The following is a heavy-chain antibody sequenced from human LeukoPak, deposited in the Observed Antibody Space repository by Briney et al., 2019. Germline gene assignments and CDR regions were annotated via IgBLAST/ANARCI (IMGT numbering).Heavy chain of an antibody. J-gene: IGHJ5*02. CDR1: GGTFSSYA. D-gene: IGHD2-2*02. V-gene: IGHV1-69*05. Sequence: SVKVSCKASGGTFSSYAISWVRQAPGQGLEWMGGIIPIFGTANYAQKFQGRVTITTDESTSTAYMELSSLRSEDTAVYYCARMIVVVPAAISGWFDPWGQGTLVTVSS. CDR2: IIPIFGTA. CDR3: ARMIVVVPAAISGWFDP.